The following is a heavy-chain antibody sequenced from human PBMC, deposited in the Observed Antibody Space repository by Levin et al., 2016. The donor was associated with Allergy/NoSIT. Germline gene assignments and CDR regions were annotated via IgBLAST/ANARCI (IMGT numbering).Heavy chain of an antibody. Sequence: SETLSLTCAISGDSVSSNSATWSWIRRSPSRGLEWLGRTYYRSRWFHDYGVSVKGRVTINPDSSKNQFSLQLNSVTPEDTAVYYCARSHCTSSTCYLDFWGQGALVTVSS. CDR3: ARSHCTSSTCYLDF. V-gene: IGHV6-1*01. CDR2: TYYRSRWFH. CDR1: GDSVSSNSAT. J-gene: IGHJ4*02. D-gene: IGHD2-2*01.